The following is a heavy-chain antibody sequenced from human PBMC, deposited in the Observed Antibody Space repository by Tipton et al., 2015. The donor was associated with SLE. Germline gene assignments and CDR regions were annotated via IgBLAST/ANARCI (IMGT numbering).Heavy chain of an antibody. V-gene: IGHV4-59*12. J-gene: IGHJ6*03. CDR3: AREPWAYEYWSGSTLGYMDV. CDR2: IYYSGST. Sequence: GLVKPSETLSLTCTVSGGSISSYYWSWIRQPPGKGLEWIGYIYYSGSTNYNPSLKSRVTMSVDTSKNQFSLNLSSVTAADTAVYYCAREPWAYEYWSGSTLGYMDVWGKGTTVTVSS. CDR1: GGSISSYY. D-gene: IGHD3-3*01.